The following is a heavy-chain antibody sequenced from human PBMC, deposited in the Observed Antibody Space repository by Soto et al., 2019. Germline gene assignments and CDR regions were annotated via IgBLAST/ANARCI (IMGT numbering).Heavy chain of an antibody. J-gene: IGHJ4*02. CDR2: IIPIFGTA. V-gene: IGHV1-69*13. CDR1: GGTFSSYA. CDR3: AKGRGSGWAWYFDN. Sequence: SVKVSCKASGGTFSSYAISWVRQAPGQGLEWMGGIIPIFGTANYAQKFQGRVTITADESTSTAYMELNSLRGEDTAVYYCAKGRGSGWAWYFDNWGQGTLVTVSS. D-gene: IGHD6-19*01.